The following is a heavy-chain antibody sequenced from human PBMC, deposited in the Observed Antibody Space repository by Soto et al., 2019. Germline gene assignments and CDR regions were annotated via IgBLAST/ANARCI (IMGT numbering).Heavy chain of an antibody. CDR1: GFIFSTYN. J-gene: IGHJ5*02. CDR2: ITSGDYP. Sequence: PGGSLRLSCAASGFIFSTYNMNWVRQAPGEGLEWVSSITSGDYPYYANSVKGRFTVSRDNAQNLVYLQMDSLRAEDTAVYYCSPQTLGLPVFGGGTWGQGTLVTVSS. V-gene: IGHV3-21*01. CDR3: SPQTLGLPVFGGGT. D-gene: IGHD3-3*01.